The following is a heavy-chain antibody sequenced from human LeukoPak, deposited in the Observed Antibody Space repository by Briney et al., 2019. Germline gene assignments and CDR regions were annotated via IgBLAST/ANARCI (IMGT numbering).Heavy chain of an antibody. CDR3: ARDPYFMGLDY. CDR2: INHSGST. V-gene: IGHV4-34*01. Sequence: PSETLSLTCAVYGGSFSGYYWSWIRQPPGKGLEWIGEINHSGSTNYNPSLKSRVTISVDTSKNQFSLKLSSVTAADTAVYYCARDPYFMGLDYWGQGTLVTVSS. CDR1: GGSFSGYY. J-gene: IGHJ4*02. D-gene: IGHD2/OR15-2a*01.